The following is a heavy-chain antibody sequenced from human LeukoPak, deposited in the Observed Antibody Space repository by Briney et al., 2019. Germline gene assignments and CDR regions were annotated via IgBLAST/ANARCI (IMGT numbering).Heavy chain of an antibody. J-gene: IGHJ5*02. CDR1: GFTFSSYG. D-gene: IGHD1-14*01. CDR2: ISGSGAKT. CDR3: SKDPVPHGNGLYWFDP. V-gene: IGHV3-23*01. Sequence: GGSLRLSCLASGFTFSSYGMHWVRQAPGKGLEWVSGISGSGAKTYYADSVKGRFTISRDNSRSTLYIQMNSLRVEDTAVYYCSKDPVPHGNGLYWFDPWGQGTLVTVSS.